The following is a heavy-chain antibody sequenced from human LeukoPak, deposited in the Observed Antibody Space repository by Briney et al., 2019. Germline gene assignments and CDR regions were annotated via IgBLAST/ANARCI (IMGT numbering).Heavy chain of an antibody. D-gene: IGHD5-18*01. CDR2: IRQDGSEK. CDR3: AREIYCYGTKSSFDY. CDR1: GFTFSYYW. J-gene: IGHJ4*02. V-gene: IGHV3-7*03. Sequence: GGSLRLSCAASGFTFSYYWMTWVRQAPGKGLEWVANIRQDGSEKYYVDSVKGRFTISRDNAKNSLYLQMNSLRVEDTAVYYCAREIYCYGTKSSFDYWGQGALVTFSS.